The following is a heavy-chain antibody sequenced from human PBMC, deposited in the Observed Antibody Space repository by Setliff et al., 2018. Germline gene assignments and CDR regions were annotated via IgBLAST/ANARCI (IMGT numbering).Heavy chain of an antibody. Sequence: SETLSLTCAVYGGSFSGYYWSWIRQPPGKGLEWIGEINHSGSTNYNPSLKSRVTISVDTSKNQFSLKLSSVTAAGTAVYYCARRETYYNFWSGYYAYWGQGTLVTVSS. CDR1: GGSFSGYY. CDR3: ARRETYYNFWSGYYAY. J-gene: IGHJ4*02. CDR2: INHSGST. D-gene: IGHD3-3*01. V-gene: IGHV4-34*01.